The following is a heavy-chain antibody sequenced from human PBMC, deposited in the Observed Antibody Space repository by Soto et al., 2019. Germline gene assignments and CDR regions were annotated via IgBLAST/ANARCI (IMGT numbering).Heavy chain of an antibody. CDR2: IGHRGGT. CDR1: GGSFSGYY. J-gene: IGHJ4*02. CDR3: ARINHDDGDYIIHL. Sequence: SETLSLTCAVYGGSFSGYYWSWIRQSPGKGLEWIGEIGHRGGTHYNPSLQSRVTISVDTSKNQFSLRLNSMTAADTAVYYCARINHDDGDYIIHLWSQGTLVTVSS. D-gene: IGHD4-17*01. V-gene: IGHV4-34*01.